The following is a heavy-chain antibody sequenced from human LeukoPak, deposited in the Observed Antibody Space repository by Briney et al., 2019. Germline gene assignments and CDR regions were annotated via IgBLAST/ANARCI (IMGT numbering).Heavy chain of an antibody. D-gene: IGHD6-19*01. V-gene: IGHV3-23*01. Sequence: GGSLRLSCAASGFTFSSYAMTWVRQAPGKGLEWVSAISGSGGSTYYADSVKGRFTISRDNSKNTLYLQMNSLRAEDTAVYYCAKDPRIAVALYYFYYWGQGTLVTVSS. CDR3: AKDPRIAVALYYFYY. CDR2: ISGSGGST. CDR1: GFTFSSYA. J-gene: IGHJ4*02.